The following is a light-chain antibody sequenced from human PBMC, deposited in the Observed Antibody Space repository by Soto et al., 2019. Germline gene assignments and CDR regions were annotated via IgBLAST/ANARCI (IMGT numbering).Light chain of an antibody. CDR2: DVS. CDR3: QERSNWPRLT. V-gene: IGKV3-11*01. J-gene: IGKJ4*01. Sequence: EIVLTQSPATLSLSPGERATLPCRASQSVSTSLAWYQQRPGQAPRLLIYDVSNRAAGVPARFSGSGSGTDFTLAISNLEPEGFAIYYCQERSNWPRLTFGGGTTVEIK. CDR1: QSVSTS.